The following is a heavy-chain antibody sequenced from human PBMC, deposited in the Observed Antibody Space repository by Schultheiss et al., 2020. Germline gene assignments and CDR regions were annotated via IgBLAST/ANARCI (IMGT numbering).Heavy chain of an antibody. J-gene: IGHJ4*02. V-gene: IGHV2-70*18. CDR3: ARIRYSYGFYYFDY. D-gene: IGHD5-18*01. Sequence: TLSLTCAVSGGSISSSNWWSWVRQPPGKALEWLALIDWDDDKYYSTSLKSRLTISKDTSKSQVVLTMTNMDPVDTATYYCARIRYSYGFYYFDYWGQGTLVTVAS. CDR1: GGSISSSNWW. CDR2: IDWDDDK.